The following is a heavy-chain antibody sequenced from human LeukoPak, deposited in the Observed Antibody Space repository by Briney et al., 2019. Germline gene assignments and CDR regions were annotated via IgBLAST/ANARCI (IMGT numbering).Heavy chain of an antibody. CDR3: AKDRTPHGSGNLYKY. J-gene: IGHJ4*02. CDR1: GFTFSSYG. CDR2: ISGSGGST. Sequence: GGSLRLSCAASGFTFSSYGMSWVRQAPGKGLEWVSAISGSGGSTYYADSVKGRFTISRDNSKNTLYLQMNSLRAEDTAVYYCAKDRTPHGSGNLYKYWGQGTLVTVSS. D-gene: IGHD3-10*01. V-gene: IGHV3-23*01.